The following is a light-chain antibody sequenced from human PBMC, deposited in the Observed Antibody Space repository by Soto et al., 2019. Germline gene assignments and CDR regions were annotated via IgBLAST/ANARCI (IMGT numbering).Light chain of an antibody. J-gene: IGKJ5*01. CDR1: QGIKNW. CDR3: QQAASFPIT. V-gene: IGKV1-12*01. CDR2: TGS. Sequence: DFQLPPSPSYVSASVGDRFTITFRASQGIKNWLAWYQQKPGKAPNLLIYTGSSLQSGVPSRFSGSGSGTDFTLTINSLQPEDFATYYCQQAASFPITFGQGTRLEI.